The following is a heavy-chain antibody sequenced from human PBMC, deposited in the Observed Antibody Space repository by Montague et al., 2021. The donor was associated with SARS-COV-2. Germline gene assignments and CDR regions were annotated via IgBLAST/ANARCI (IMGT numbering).Heavy chain of an antibody. Sequence: SETLSLTCAVYGGSFNNYYWSWIRQAPGKGLEWIGEIDQGGATNYSPSLRSRLILSVDTSKNQFSLKLTSVTAADTAVYFCARGQRQPFSLFGVLAGGPELEWCGLAVGGLGTRSPSPQ. J-gene: IGHJ4*02. D-gene: IGHD3-3*01. CDR1: GGSFNNYY. CDR2: IDQGGAT. V-gene: IGHV4-34*01. CDR3: ARGQRQPFSLFGVLAGGPELEWCGLAV.